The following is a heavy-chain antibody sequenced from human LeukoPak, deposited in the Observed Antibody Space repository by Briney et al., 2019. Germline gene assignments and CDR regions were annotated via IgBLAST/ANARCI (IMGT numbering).Heavy chain of an antibody. CDR3: ARGGRITIFGVVTKYDY. D-gene: IGHD3-3*01. CDR2: INPNSGGT. Sequence: ASVKVSCKASGYTFTGYYMHWVRQAPGQGLEWMGWINPNSGGTNYAQKFQGRVTMTRDTSISTAYMELSRLRSDDTAVYYCARGGRITIFGVVTKYDYWGQGTLVTVSS. CDR1: GYTFTGYY. V-gene: IGHV1-2*02. J-gene: IGHJ4*02.